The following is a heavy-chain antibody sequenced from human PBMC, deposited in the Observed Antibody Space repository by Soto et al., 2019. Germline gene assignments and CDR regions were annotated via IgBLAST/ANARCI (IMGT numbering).Heavy chain of an antibody. V-gene: IGHV4-61*08. CDR1: GGSISSGDYY. CDR3: ARDSTNYGDYGMDV. Sequence: PSETLSLTCTVSGGSISSGDYYWSWIRQHPGKGLEWIGYIYYSGSTNYNPSLKSRVTISVDTSKNQFSLKLSSVTAADTAVYYCARDSTNYGDYGMDVWGQGTTVTVSS. D-gene: IGHD3-10*01. J-gene: IGHJ6*02. CDR2: IYYSGST.